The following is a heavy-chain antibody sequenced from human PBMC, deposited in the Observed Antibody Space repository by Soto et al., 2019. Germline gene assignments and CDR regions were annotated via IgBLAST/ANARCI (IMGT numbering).Heavy chain of an antibody. CDR1: GFTFTGYY. CDR2: INPNSSGT. CDR3: ARAHLSPTLAGMDV. V-gene: IGHV1-2*04. J-gene: IGHJ6*02. Sequence: ASVKVSCKASGFTFTGYYCHWVRQAPGQGLEWMGWINPNSSGTNSAQKFQGWVTMTRDTSISTAYMDLSRLTSDDTAVFSCARAHLSPTLAGMDVWGHGTTVTVSS.